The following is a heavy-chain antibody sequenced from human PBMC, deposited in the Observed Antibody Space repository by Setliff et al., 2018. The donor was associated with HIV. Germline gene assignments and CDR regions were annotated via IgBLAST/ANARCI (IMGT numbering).Heavy chain of an antibody. Sequence: PSETLSLTCTVSGGSITSYYWSWIRQPAGKGLEWFGRIYGTGSTFYNPSFKSRATFAVDTARSQFSLNLRTVTAADTAMYYCARDLGSGHFDYWGQGTLVTVSS. CDR3: ARDLGSGHFDY. J-gene: IGHJ4*02. CDR1: GGSITSYY. V-gene: IGHV4-4*07. CDR2: IYGTGST.